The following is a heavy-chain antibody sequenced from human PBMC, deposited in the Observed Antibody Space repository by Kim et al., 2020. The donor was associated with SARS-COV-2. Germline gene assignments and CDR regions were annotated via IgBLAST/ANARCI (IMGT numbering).Heavy chain of an antibody. V-gene: IGHV3-49*02. J-gene: IGHJ4*02. CDR2: GTT. Sequence: GTTEYAASVKGRFAISRDDSKSIAYLQMNSLKTEDTAVYYCTRGLWFGELGGQGTLVTVSS. CDR3: TRGLWFGEL. D-gene: IGHD3-10*01.